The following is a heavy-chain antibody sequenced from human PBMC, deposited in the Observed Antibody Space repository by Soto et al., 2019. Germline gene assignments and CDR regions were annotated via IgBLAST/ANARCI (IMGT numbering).Heavy chain of an antibody. CDR2: IGTAGDT. CDR3: ARGSSWGIVVPYYGMDV. V-gene: IGHV3-13*01. CDR1: GFTFSSYD. Sequence: EVQLVESGGGLVQPGGSLRLSCAASGFTFSSYDMHWVRQATGKGLEWVSAIGTAGDTYYPGSVKGRFTISRENAKNSLYLQMNSLRAGDTAVYYCARGSSWGIVVPYYGMDVWGQGTTVTVSS. J-gene: IGHJ6*02. D-gene: IGHD3-22*01.